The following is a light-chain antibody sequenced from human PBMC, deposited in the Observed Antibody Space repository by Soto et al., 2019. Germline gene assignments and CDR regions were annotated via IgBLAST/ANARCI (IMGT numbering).Light chain of an antibody. Sequence: DIQMTQSPSSLSASVGDRVTITCRASLTISNYLNWYQQKPGKAPQLLIYAASSLQSGVPSRFSGSGSGTDFTLTISSLQPEDFATYYCQHSYSTPPMYTFGQGTKLEIK. CDR1: LTISNY. J-gene: IGKJ2*01. CDR2: AAS. CDR3: QHSYSTPPMYT. V-gene: IGKV1-39*01.